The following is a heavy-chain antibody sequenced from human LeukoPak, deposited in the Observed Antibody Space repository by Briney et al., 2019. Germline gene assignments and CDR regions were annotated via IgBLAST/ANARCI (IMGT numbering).Heavy chain of an antibody. J-gene: IGHJ4*02. V-gene: IGHV4-59*01. Sequence: SETLSLTCTVSGCSISSYYWSWVRQTPGKGLEWIGYIYYSGSTNYNPSLKSRVTISVDTSKNQFSLKLSSVTAADTAVYYCARGSITIFGVYDYWGQGTLVTVSS. CDR1: GCSISSYY. D-gene: IGHD3-3*01. CDR3: ARGSITIFGVYDY. CDR2: IYYSGST.